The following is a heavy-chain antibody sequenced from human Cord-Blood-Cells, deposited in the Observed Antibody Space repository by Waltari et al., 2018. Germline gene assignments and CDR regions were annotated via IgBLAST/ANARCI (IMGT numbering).Heavy chain of an antibody. CDR1: GFTVSSNY. CDR2: IYSGGST. D-gene: IGHD1-26*01. Sequence: EVQLVESGGGLIQPGGSLRLSCAASGFTVSSNYMSWVRQAPGKGMEWVSVIYSGGSTYYADSVKGRFTISRDNSKNTLYLQMNSLRAEDTAVYYCARGGYSGSYYFDYWGQGTLVTVSS. CDR3: ARGGYSGSYYFDY. J-gene: IGHJ4*02. V-gene: IGHV3-53*01.